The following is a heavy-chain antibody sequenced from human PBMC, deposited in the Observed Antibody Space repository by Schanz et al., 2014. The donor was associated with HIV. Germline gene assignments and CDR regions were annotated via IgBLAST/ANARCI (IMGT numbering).Heavy chain of an antibody. V-gene: IGHV3-30*18. CDR2: IYYDGRNK. J-gene: IGHJ6*02. Sequence: QMQLVESGGGVVQPGMSLRLSCAASGFTFSTYGMHWVRQAPGKGLEWVAVIYYDGRNKYYADSVKGRFTISRDNSKNTLYLQLKSLRAEDRAVYYCAKDGNWYDSRYRGKGNYYYYYGMDVWGQGTTVTVSS. D-gene: IGHD3-22*01. CDR1: GFTFSTYG. CDR3: AKDGNWYDSRYRGKGNYYYYYGMDV.